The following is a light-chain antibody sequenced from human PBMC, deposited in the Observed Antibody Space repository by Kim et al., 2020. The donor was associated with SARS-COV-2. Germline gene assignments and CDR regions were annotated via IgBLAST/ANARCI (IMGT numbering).Light chain of an antibody. J-gene: IGKJ4*01. V-gene: IGKV3-15*01. CDR2: GAS. Sequence: VSPGERATLSGRASQSVSSNLAWYQQKPGQAPRLLIYGASTRATGIPARFSGSGSGTEFTLTISSLQSEDFAVYYCQQYNNWPSTFGGGTKVDIK. CDR3: QQYNNWPST. CDR1: QSVSSN.